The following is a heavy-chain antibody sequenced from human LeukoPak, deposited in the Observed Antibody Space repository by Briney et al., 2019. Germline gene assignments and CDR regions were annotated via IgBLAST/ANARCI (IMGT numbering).Heavy chain of an antibody. Sequence: SETLSLTCAVSGDSINSFYWSWIRQPPGKGLEWIGYVFHTGDTNSNPSLKSRVTVSLDTSTTPVSLRLPSVTAADTAVYYCARHPFATPFDHWGRGILVTVSS. CDR1: GDSINSFY. CDR3: ARHPFATPFDH. CDR2: VFHTGDT. V-gene: IGHV4-59*08. D-gene: IGHD2-15*01. J-gene: IGHJ4*02.